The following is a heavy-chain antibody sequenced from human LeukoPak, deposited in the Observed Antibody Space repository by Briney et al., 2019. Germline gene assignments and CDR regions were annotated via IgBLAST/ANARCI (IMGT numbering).Heavy chain of an antibody. J-gene: IGHJ4*02. CDR2: ISPNGQNI. D-gene: IGHD5-12*01. Sequence: GGSLRLSCAAAGFTFSDRYMSWIRQAPGKGMEWVAYISPNGQNIHYADSVKGRSTISRDNAKNSLFLQVNSLRAEDTAVYYCATESGWLFDYWGQGTLVTVSS. V-gene: IGHV3-11*04. CDR3: ATESGWLFDY. CDR1: GFTFSDRY.